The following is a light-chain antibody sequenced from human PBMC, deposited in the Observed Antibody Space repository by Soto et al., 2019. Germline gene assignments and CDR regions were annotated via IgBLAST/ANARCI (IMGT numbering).Light chain of an antibody. V-gene: IGKV3-11*01. J-gene: IGKJ3*01. CDR1: QSVSSY. Sequence: VLTQSPATLSLSPGERATLSCRASQSVSSYLAWYQQKPGQAPRLLIYDASNRATGIPARFSGSGSGTDFTLTISSLEPGDFAVYYCQQRSNWRGAFGPGTKVDIK. CDR2: DAS. CDR3: QQRSNWRGA.